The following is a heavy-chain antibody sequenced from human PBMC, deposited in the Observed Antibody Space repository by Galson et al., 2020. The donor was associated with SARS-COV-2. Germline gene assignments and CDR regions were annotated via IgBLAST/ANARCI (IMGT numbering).Heavy chain of an antibody. CDR3: ARDLFDYDFWSGYDFDY. Sequence: GESLKISCAASGFTFSSYSMNWVRQAPGKGLEWVSYISSSSSTIYYADSVKGRFTISRDNAKNSLYLQMNSLRAEDTAVYYCARDLFDYDFWSGYDFDYWGQGTLVTVSS. CDR1: GFTFSSYS. CDR2: ISSSSSTI. V-gene: IGHV3-48*04. J-gene: IGHJ4*02. D-gene: IGHD3-3*01.